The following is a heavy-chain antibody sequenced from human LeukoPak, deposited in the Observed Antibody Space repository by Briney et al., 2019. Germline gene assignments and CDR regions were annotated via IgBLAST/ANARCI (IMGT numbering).Heavy chain of an antibody. CDR2: IYHSGST. Sequence: PSETLSLTCTVSGYSISSGYYWGWIRQPPGKGLEWIGSIYHSGSTNYNPSLKSRVTISVDTSKNQFSLKLSSVTAADTAVYYCARGLLAGATPGDAFDIWGQGTMVTVSP. J-gene: IGHJ3*02. D-gene: IGHD1-26*01. CDR1: GYSISSGYY. CDR3: ARGLLAGATPGDAFDI. V-gene: IGHV4-38-2*02.